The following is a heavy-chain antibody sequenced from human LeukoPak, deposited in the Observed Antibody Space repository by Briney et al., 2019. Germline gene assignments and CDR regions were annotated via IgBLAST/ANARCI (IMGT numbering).Heavy chain of an antibody. Sequence: GSLRLSCAASGFTVSSNYMSWVRQAPGKGLEWIGEINHSGSTNYNPSLKSRVTISVDTSKNQISLKLSSVTAADTAVYYCARGTTRDYGMDVWGQGTTVTVSS. CDR2: INHSGST. CDR1: GFTVSSNY. J-gene: IGHJ6*02. V-gene: IGHV4-34*01. CDR3: ARGTTRDYGMDV. D-gene: IGHD1-1*01.